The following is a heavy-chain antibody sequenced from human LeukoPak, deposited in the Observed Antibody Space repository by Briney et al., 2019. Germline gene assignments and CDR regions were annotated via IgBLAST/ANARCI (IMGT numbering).Heavy chain of an antibody. CDR3: ARAAGDKQQLAYYFDY. CDR2: INTNTGNP. Sequence: ASVKVSCKASRGTFSSYAISWVRQAPGQGLEWMGWINTNTGNPTYAQGFTGRFVFSLDTSVSTAYLQISSLKAEDTAVYYCARAAGDKQQLAYYFDYWGQGTLVTVSS. V-gene: IGHV7-4-1*02. J-gene: IGHJ4*02. CDR1: RGTFSSYA. D-gene: IGHD6-13*01.